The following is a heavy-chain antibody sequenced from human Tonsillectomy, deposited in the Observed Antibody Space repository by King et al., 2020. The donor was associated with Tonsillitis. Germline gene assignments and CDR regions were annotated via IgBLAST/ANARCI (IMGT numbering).Heavy chain of an antibody. CDR3: ARGLEY. J-gene: IGHJ4*02. CDR2: ISHSGST. V-gene: IGHV4-34*01. D-gene: IGHD3-3*02. CDR1: GGSFSGYY. Sequence: VQLQQWGAGLLKPSETLSLNCAVYGGSFSGYYWSWIRQPPGKGPGGIWEISHSGSTNYNPSLKSRVTISVDPSKNQFSLKLTSVTATDTAVYYCARGLEYWGQGNLVTVSS.